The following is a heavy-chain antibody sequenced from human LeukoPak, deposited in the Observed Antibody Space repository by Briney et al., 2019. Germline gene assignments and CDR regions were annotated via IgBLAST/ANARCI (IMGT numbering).Heavy chain of an antibody. CDR3: ARHQNRAVASIFGY. D-gene: IGHD6-19*01. J-gene: IGHJ4*02. V-gene: IGHV4-34*01. Sequence: PSETLSLTCAVYGGSFSGYYWSWIRQPPGKGLEWIGEINHSGSTNYNPSLKSRVTISVDTSKNQFSLKLSSVTAADTAVYYCARHQNRAVASIFGYWGQGTLVTVSS. CDR2: INHSGST. CDR1: GGSFSGYY.